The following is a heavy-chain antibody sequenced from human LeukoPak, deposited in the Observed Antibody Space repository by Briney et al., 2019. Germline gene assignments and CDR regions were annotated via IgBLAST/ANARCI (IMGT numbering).Heavy chain of an antibody. V-gene: IGHV1-24*01. CDR1: GYTLTELS. Sequence: ASVKVSCKVSGYTLTELSMHWVRQAPGKGLEWMGGFDPEDGETIYAQKFQGRVTMTEDTSTDTAYMELSSLRSEDTAVYYCARRGSYDQERPRTWFDPWGQGTLVTVSS. CDR2: FDPEDGET. CDR3: ARRGSYDQERPRTWFDP. D-gene: IGHD3-16*01. J-gene: IGHJ5*02.